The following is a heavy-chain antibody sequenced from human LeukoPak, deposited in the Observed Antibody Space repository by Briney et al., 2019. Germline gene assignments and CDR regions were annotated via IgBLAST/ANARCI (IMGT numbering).Heavy chain of an antibody. V-gene: IGHV4-34*01. J-gene: IGHJ4*02. D-gene: IGHD2-8*01. CDR1: GGSFSGYY. Sequence: SSETLSLTCAVYGGSFSGYYWSWIRQPPGKGLEWIGEINHSGSTNYNPSLKSRVTISVDTSKNQFSLKLSSVTAADTAVYYCARGHSQVYAIPFDYWGQGTLVTVSS. CDR2: INHSGST. CDR3: ARGHSQVYAIPFDY.